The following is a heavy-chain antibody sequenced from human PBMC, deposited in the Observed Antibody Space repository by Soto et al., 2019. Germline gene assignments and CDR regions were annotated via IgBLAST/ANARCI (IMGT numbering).Heavy chain of an antibody. D-gene: IGHD6-13*01. CDR1: GYTFTSWD. CDR2: MNPRSGNT. V-gene: IGHV1-8*01. CDR3: TASSWTEAGLDF. Sequence: VASVKVSCKASGYTFTSWDVYWVRQAAGQGLEWMGYMNPRSGNTGYEQKFQGRVTMTRDTSISTAYMELSSLTSDDTAVYYCTASSWTEAGLDFWGQGTPVTVSS. J-gene: IGHJ4*01.